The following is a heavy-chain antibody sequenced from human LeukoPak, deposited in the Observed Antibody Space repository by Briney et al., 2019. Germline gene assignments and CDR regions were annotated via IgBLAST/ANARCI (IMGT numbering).Heavy chain of an antibody. J-gene: IGHJ6*02. D-gene: IGHD3-10*01. Sequence: GGSLRLSCAASGFTFSNYSMNWVRQAPGKGLEWVSFISGSSGYIFYADSLKGRFTISRDNAKNSLYLQMNSLRAEDTAVYYCASYGSGFYYYYGMDVWGQGTTVTVSS. CDR3: ASYGSGFYYYYGMDV. CDR1: GFTFSNYS. V-gene: IGHV3-21*01. CDR2: ISGSSGYI.